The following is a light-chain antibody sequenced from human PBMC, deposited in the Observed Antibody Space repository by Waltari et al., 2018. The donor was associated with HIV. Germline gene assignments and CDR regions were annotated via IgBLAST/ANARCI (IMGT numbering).Light chain of an antibody. CDR3: AAWDDSLNGPV. CDR2: RNN. J-gene: IGLJ2*01. CDR1: SSNIGSNA. V-gene: IGLV1-44*01. Sequence: QSVLTQPPSASGTPGQRVTISCSGSSSNIGSNAANWYQQLPGAAPKLLIYRNNQRPSGVPDRFSSSKSGTSASLAISGLQSEDDADYYCAAWDDSLNGPVFGGGTKLTVL.